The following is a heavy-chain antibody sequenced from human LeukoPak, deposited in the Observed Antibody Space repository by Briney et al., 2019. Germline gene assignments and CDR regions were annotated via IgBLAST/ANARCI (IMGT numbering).Heavy chain of an antibody. J-gene: IGHJ6*02. CDR1: GGTFSSYA. CDR3: ARDRYDYGDYRYYGMDV. D-gene: IGHD4-17*01. Sequence: ASVKVSCKASGGTFSSYAISWVRQAPGQGLEWMGRIIPILGIANYAQKFQGRVTITADKSTSIAYMELSSLRSEDTAVYYCARDRYDYGDYRYYGMDVWGQGTTVTVSS. V-gene: IGHV1-69*04. CDR2: IIPILGIA.